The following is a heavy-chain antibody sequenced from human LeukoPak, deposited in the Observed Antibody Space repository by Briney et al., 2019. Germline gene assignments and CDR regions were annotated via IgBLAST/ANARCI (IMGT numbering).Heavy chain of an antibody. CDR3: ARDSGDYYDSSGQWNAFDI. Sequence: GGSLRLSCAASGFTFSSYGMSWVRQAPGKGLEWVSAISGSGGSTYYADSVKGRFTISRDNSKNTLYLQMNSLRAEDTAVYYCARDSGDYYDSSGQWNAFDIWGQGTMVTVSS. CDR2: ISGSGGST. J-gene: IGHJ3*02. D-gene: IGHD3-22*01. V-gene: IGHV3-23*01. CDR1: GFTFSSYG.